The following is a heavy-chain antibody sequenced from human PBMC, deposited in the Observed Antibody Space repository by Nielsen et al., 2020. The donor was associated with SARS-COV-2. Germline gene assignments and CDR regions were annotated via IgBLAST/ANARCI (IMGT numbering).Heavy chain of an antibody. D-gene: IGHD3-10*01. Sequence: GESLKISCAASGFTFSSYGMHWVRQAPGKGLEWVAVISYDGSNKYYADSVKGRFTISRDNSKNTLYLQMNSLRAEDTAVYYCARDNGQLWFGVGNAFDIWGQGTMVTVSS. CDR1: GFTFSSYG. CDR2: ISYDGSNK. V-gene: IGHV3-33*05. J-gene: IGHJ3*02. CDR3: ARDNGQLWFGVGNAFDI.